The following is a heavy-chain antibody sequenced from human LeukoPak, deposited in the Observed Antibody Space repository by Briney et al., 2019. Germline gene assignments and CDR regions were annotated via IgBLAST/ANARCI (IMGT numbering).Heavy chain of an antibody. Sequence: PGGSLRLSCAASGFTFTGYSMNWFRQVPGKGLEWVSQIYNDGATTTYADSVKGRFTISRDNAKSTLFLQMNSLRAEDTAVYFCARHYQLDYWGQGTLVTVSS. CDR3: ARHYQLDY. V-gene: IGHV3-74*01. D-gene: IGHD1-1*01. CDR1: GFTFTGYS. CDR2: IYNDGATT. J-gene: IGHJ4*02.